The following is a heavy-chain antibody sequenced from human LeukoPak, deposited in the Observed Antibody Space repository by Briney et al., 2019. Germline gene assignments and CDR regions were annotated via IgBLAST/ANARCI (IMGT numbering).Heavy chain of an antibody. CDR1: GFTFRSYG. Sequence: QPGGSLRLSCAASGFTFRSYGMHWVRQAPGKGREWVAVISYDGSNKYYADSVKGRFTISRDNSKNTLYLQMNSLRAEDTAVYYCAKDYCGGDCYPDYWGQGTLVTVSS. CDR3: AKDYCGGDCYPDY. J-gene: IGHJ4*02. CDR2: ISYDGSNK. V-gene: IGHV3-30*18. D-gene: IGHD2-21*02.